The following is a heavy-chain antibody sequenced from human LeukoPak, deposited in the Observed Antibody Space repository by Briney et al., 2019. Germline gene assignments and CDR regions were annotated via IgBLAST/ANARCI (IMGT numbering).Heavy chain of an antibody. Sequence: PSETLSLTCTVSGGSISSYYWSWIRQPAGKGLEWIGRIYTSESTNYNPSLKSRVTMSVDTSKNQFSLKLSSVTAADTAVYYCARGSPTTDYCYYYMDVWGKGTTVTVSS. CDR3: ARGSPTTDYCYYYMDV. J-gene: IGHJ6*03. CDR1: GGSISSYY. D-gene: IGHD4-17*01. V-gene: IGHV4-4*07. CDR2: IYTSEST.